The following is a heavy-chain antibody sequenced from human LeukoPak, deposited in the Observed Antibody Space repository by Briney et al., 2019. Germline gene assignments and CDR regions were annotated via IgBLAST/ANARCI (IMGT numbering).Heavy chain of an antibody. D-gene: IGHD2-21*01. Sequence: GGSLRLSCAGSGFTFSNYGVNWVRQAPGKGLEWVGRIKPKTDGETTEYAAPVKDRFSISRDDSKSMMYLQMNSLKTEDTAVYYCITPLPYSAQGGQGTLVTVSS. J-gene: IGHJ4*02. CDR2: IKPKTDGETT. V-gene: IGHV3-15*07. CDR1: GFTFSNYG. CDR3: ITPLPYSAQ.